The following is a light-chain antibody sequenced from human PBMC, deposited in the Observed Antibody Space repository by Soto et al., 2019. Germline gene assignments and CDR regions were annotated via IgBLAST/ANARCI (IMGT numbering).Light chain of an antibody. CDR3: QQSDSTTWT. CDR2: AAS. CDR1: QSISSY. Sequence: DIQMTQSPSSLSASVGDRVTITCRASQSISSYLNWYQQKPGKATKLLIYAASSLQSGVPSRFSGSGSGTDFTLTISSLQTEDFATYQCQQSDSTTWTFGQGTKVEIK. V-gene: IGKV1-39*01. J-gene: IGKJ1*01.